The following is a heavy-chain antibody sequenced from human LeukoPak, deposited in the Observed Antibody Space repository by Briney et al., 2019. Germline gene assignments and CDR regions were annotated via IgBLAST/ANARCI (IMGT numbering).Heavy chain of an antibody. Sequence: PGGSLRLSCAASGFTFSSYGMHWVRQAPGKGLEWVAFIRYDGSDKYYADSVKGRFTISRDNSKNTLYLQMNSLRAEDTAVYYCAKDPGYSYGPFDYWGQGTLVTVSS. V-gene: IGHV3-30*02. J-gene: IGHJ4*02. CDR2: IRYDGSDK. CDR3: AKDPGYSYGPFDY. CDR1: GFTFSSYG. D-gene: IGHD5-18*01.